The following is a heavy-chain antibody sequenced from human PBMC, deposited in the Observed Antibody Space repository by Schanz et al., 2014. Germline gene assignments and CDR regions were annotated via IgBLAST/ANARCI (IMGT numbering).Heavy chain of an antibody. V-gene: IGHV4-34*01. CDR1: GGSFSGYY. Sequence: QVHLQQWGAGLLKPSETLSLTCAVYGGSFSGYYWSWIRQPPEKGLEWIGEINHSGSTNYNPSLKGRVTISVDTSKNQFSLTLSSVTAADTAVYYCARWDQLLQGRDAFDIWGQGTLVTVSP. D-gene: IGHD2-2*01. CDR3: ARWDQLLQGRDAFDI. CDR2: INHSGST. J-gene: IGHJ3*02.